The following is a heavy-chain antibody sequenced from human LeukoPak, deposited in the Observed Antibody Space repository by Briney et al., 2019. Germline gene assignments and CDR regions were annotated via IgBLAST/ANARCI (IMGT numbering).Heavy chain of an antibody. CDR1: GLTFSTSS. CDR2: MSYDGKLY. V-gene: IGHV3-30*04. CDR3: ARENSDRRIDY. D-gene: IGHD1/OR15-1a*01. J-gene: IGHJ4*02. Sequence: GGSLRLSCAASGLTFSTSSMHWVRQAPGKGLEWVAVMSYDGKLYYYSDSVKGRFTISRDNSKNMLYLQVNSQRPEDTGGYWCARENSDRRIDYWGEGTLVTVSS.